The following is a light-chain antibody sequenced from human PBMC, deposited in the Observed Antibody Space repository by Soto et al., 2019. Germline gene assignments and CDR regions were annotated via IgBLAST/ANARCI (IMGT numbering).Light chain of an antibody. CDR2: EVS. CDR1: SSDVGRSNH. Sequence: QSAMTQPASVSGSPGQSITISCTGTSSDVGRSNHVFWYQQHPGKAPKLIIYEVSSRPSGVSNRFSGSKSGNTASLTISGLQAEDEADYYCIAHTYGALVFGGGTKVTVL. J-gene: IGLJ2*01. V-gene: IGLV2-14*01. CDR3: IAHTYGALV.